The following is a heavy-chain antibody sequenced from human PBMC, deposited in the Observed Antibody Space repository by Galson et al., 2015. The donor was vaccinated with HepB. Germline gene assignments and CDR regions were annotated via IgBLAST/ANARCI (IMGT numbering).Heavy chain of an antibody. V-gene: IGHV3-11*01. CDR3: GGHCSSTSCYDYYYYYGMDV. Sequence: SLRLSCAASGFTFSDYYMSWIRQAPGKGLEWVSYISSSGSTIYYADSVKGRFTISRDNAKNSLYLQMSSLRAEDTAVYYCGGHCSSTSCYDYYYYYGMDVWGQGTTVTVSS. J-gene: IGHJ6*02. CDR1: GFTFSDYY. CDR2: ISSSGSTI. D-gene: IGHD2-2*01.